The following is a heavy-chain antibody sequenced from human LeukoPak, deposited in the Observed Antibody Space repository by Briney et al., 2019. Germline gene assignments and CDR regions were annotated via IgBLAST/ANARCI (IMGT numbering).Heavy chain of an antibody. Sequence: GGSLRLSCAASGFTFSSYAMSWVRQAPGKGLEWVSAISGSGDSTFYADSVKGRFTISRDNSKNTLYLQMNSLRAEDTAVYYCAKAREIWWLQTDYWGQGTLVTVSS. J-gene: IGHJ4*02. V-gene: IGHV3-23*01. CDR2: ISGSGDST. D-gene: IGHD5-12*01. CDR3: AKAREIWWLQTDY. CDR1: GFTFSSYA.